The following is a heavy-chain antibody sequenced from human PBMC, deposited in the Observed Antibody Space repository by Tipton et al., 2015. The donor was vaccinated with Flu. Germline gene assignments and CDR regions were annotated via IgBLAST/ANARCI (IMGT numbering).Heavy chain of an antibody. V-gene: IGHV4-61*02. CDR1: GGSISSGSYY. CDR2: IYTSGST. CDR3: ARGGQWLDEYFQH. J-gene: IGHJ1*01. Sequence: TLSLTCTVSGGSISSGSYYWSWIREPAGKGLEWIGRIYTSGSTNYNPSLKSRVTISVDTSKNQFSLKLSSVTAAATAVYYCARGGQWLDEYFQHWGQGTLVTVSS. D-gene: IGHD6-19*01.